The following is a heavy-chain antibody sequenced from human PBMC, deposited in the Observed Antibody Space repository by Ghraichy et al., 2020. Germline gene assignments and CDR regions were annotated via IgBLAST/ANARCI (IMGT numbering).Heavy chain of an antibody. CDR1: GGSISSSSYY. CDR3: ARQLLRYFDWLALDAFDI. CDR2: IYYSGST. D-gene: IGHD3-9*01. V-gene: IGHV4-39*01. J-gene: IGHJ3*02. Sequence: GSLRLSCTVSGGSISSSSYYWGWIRQPPGKGLEWIGSIYYSGSTYYNPSLKSRVTISVDTSKNQFSLKLSSVTAADTAVYYCARQLLRYFDWLALDAFDIWGQGTMVTVSS.